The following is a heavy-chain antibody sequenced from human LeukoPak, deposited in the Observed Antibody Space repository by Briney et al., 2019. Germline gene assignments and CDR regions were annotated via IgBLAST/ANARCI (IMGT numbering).Heavy chain of an antibody. Sequence: GGSLRLFCAASGFTFCTYAMHWVRQAPGKRLEWMAVILDDGDKQYYADSVKGRFSISRDNSRNTMYLQTSSLRAEDTAVYYCGREESMVRGRLIPPIDYWGQGTLVAVSS. CDR1: GFTFCTYA. CDR2: ILDDGDKQ. V-gene: IGHV3-30-3*01. CDR3: GREESMVRGRLIPPIDY. D-gene: IGHD3-10*01. J-gene: IGHJ4*02.